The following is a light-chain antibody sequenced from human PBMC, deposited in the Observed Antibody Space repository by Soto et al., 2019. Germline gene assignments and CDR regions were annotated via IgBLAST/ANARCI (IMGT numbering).Light chain of an antibody. CDR1: ESFVHINGSTY. Sequence: DVVMTQSPVSQPVTLGQPASISCRSRESFVHINGSTYLNWFQQRPGQSPRRLIYKVSDRDSGVPDRFSVSGSGTDFTLKISRVEAEDVGVYYCMQGTHWPSFGQGTKLEIK. J-gene: IGKJ2*01. CDR2: KVS. CDR3: MQGTHWPS. V-gene: IGKV2-30*02.